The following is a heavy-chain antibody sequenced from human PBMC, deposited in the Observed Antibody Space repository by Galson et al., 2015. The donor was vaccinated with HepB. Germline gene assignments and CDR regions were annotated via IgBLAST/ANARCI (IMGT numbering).Heavy chain of an antibody. V-gene: IGHV3-33*01. J-gene: IGHJ4*02. CDR1: GFTFSSYG. CDR3: ARVAAAGTGYFDY. D-gene: IGHD6-13*01. Sequence: SLRLSCAASGFTFSSYGMHWVRQAPGTGLEWVAVIWYDGSKEYYAESVKGRFTISRDNSKNTLYLQMNSLRAEDTAVYYCARVAAAGTGYFDYWGQGTLVTVSS. CDR2: IWYDGSKE.